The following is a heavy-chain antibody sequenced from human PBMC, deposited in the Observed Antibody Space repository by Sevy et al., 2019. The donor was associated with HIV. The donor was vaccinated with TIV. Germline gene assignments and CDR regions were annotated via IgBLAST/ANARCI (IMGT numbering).Heavy chain of an antibody. D-gene: IGHD3-10*01. J-gene: IGHJ4*02. CDR1: GFTFSSYW. CDR2: IKQDGSEK. CDR3: ARARSMVRGVTYFDY. Sequence: GGSLRLSCAASGFTFSSYWMSWVHQAPGKGLEWVANIKQDGSEKYYVDSVKGRFTISRDNAKNSLYLQMNSLRAEDTAVYYCARARSMVRGVTYFDYWGQGTLVTVSS. V-gene: IGHV3-7*01.